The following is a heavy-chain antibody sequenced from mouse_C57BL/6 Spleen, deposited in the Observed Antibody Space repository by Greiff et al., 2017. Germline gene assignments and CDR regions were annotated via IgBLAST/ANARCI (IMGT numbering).Heavy chain of an antibody. CDR3: TRWDYEGYYYAMDY. CDR1: GYTFTDYE. CDR2: IDPESGGT. V-gene: IGHV1-15*01. Sequence: VQLQQSGAELVRPGASVTLSCKASGYTFTDYEMHWVKQTPVHGLEWIGAIDPESGGTAYNQKFKGKAILTADKSSSTAYMELRSLTSEDSAVYYCTRWDYEGYYYAMDYGGQGTSVTVSS. J-gene: IGHJ4*01. D-gene: IGHD1-1*01.